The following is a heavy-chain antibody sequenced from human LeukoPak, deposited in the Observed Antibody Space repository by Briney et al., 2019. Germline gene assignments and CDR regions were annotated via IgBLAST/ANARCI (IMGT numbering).Heavy chain of an antibody. J-gene: IGHJ5*01. CDR1: TSY. V-gene: IGHV1-18*01. D-gene: IGHD3-22*01. CDR3: ARDFWNFDDSRGYYRDFDS. Sequence: ASVKVSYKATSYILWVRQAPGQGLEWMGWIGSYAGDTYYAQKFQGRVTATTDTSSSTAYMELRSLRSDDTAVYYCARDFWNFDDSRGYYRDFDSWGQGTLVTVSS. CDR2: IGSYAGDT.